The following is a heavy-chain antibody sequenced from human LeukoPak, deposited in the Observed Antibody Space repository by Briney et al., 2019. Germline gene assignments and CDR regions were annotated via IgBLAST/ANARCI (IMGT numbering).Heavy chain of an antibody. J-gene: IGHJ5*02. Sequence: ASVKVSCKASGYTFTGYYMHWVRQAPGQGLEWMGWINPNSGGTNYAQKFQGRVTMTRNTSISTAYMELSSLRSEDTAVYYCARGRGTIFGVVISNWFDPWGQGTLVTVSS. V-gene: IGHV1-2*02. CDR3: ARGRGTIFGVVISNWFDP. CDR1: GYTFTGYY. CDR2: INPNSGGT. D-gene: IGHD3-3*01.